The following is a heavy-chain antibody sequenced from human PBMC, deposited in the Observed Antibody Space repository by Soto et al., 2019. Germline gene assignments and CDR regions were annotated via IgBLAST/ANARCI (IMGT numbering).Heavy chain of an antibody. CDR2: INPSGGST. V-gene: IGHV1-46*01. D-gene: IGHD5-18*01. Sequence: QVQLVQSGAEVTKPGASVKVSCETSGYTFTTYYMHWVRRAPGQGLEWMGMINPSGGSTSYAQKFQGRVTMTRDTSTRTIYMELSSLRRDDTAIYYCARRAYNYANMDVWGQGTTVTVSS. CDR1: GYTFTTYY. CDR3: ARRAYNYANMDV. J-gene: IGHJ6*02.